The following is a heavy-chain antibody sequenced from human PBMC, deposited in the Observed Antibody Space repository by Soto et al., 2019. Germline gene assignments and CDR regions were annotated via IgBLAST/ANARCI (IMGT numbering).Heavy chain of an antibody. CDR1: GFTFNDYS. Sequence: GGSLRLSCEASGFTFNDYSMDWVRQAPEKGLEWVSSISSSGTYIYYADSVKGRFAISRDNANNVMYQKMDTLRAEDTAVYYCMRAGHVFDVHYYGMDLWGQGTTVTVSS. CDR3: MRAGHVFDVHYYGMDL. D-gene: IGHD3-10*01. V-gene: IGHV3-21*01. CDR2: ISSSGTYI. J-gene: IGHJ6*02.